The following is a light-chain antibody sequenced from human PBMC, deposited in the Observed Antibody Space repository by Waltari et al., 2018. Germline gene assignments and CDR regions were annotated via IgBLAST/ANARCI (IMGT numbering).Light chain of an antibody. V-gene: IGKV3-20*01. Sequence: EIVLTQSPGTLSLSPGERATLSCRASQSVSSSYLAWYQQKPGQAPRPLMLGASSRATGIPDRFSGSGSGTDFTLIISRLEPEDCAVYYCQQYGSSPRTFGQGTRLEIK. CDR3: QQYGSSPRT. CDR1: QSVSSSY. CDR2: GAS. J-gene: IGKJ5*01.